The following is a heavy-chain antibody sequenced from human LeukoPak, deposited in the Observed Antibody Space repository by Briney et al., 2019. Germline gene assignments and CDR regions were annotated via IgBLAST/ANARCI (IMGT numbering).Heavy chain of an antibody. Sequence: GGSLGLSCAASGFTFSSYWMHWVRQAPGKGLVWVSRINSDGSSTSYADSVKGRFTISRDNAKNSLYLQMNSLRAEDTAVYYCARERGYCSSTSCYTNYFDYWGQGTLVTVSS. V-gene: IGHV3-74*01. CDR2: INSDGSST. D-gene: IGHD2-2*02. J-gene: IGHJ4*02. CDR3: ARERGYCSSTSCYTNYFDY. CDR1: GFTFSSYW.